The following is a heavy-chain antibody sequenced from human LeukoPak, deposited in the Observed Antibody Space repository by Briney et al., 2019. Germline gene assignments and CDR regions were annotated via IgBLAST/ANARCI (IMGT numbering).Heavy chain of an antibody. CDR1: GYTFTSYD. CDR3: ARDNSVEDTAWWFDP. J-gene: IGHJ5*02. D-gene: IGHD4-23*01. CDR2: MNPNSGNT. V-gene: IGHV1-8*03. Sequence: ASVKVSCKASGYTFTSYDINWVRQATGQGLEWMGWMNPNSGNTGYAQKFQGRVTITRNTSISTAYMELSSLRSEDTAVYYCARDNSVEDTAWWFDPWGQGALVTVSS.